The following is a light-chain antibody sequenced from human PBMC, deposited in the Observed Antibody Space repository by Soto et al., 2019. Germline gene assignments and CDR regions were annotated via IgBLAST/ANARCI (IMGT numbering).Light chain of an antibody. CDR2: EVN. CDR3: SSYAGSSNV. CDR1: SSDVGGYNY. Sequence: QSVLTQPPSASGSPGQSVAISCTGTSSDVGGYNYVSWYQQHPGKAPKLMIYEVNKRPSGVPDRLSGSKSGNTAPLTVSGLQAEDEADYYCSSYAGSSNVFGTGTKLTVL. J-gene: IGLJ1*01. V-gene: IGLV2-8*01.